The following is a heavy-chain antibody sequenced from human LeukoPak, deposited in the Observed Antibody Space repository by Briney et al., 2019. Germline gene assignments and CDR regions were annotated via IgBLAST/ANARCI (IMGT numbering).Heavy chain of an antibody. D-gene: IGHD3-3*01. CDR1: GFTFSSHA. Sequence: GGSLRLSCAASGFTFSSHAMGWVRQAPGEGLEWVSSIIANGGSTYYGDSVKGRFTISRDNSKNTLYLQMNSLRAEDTAVYYCAKDGGGSLEWLPPMDVWGQGTMVTVS. J-gene: IGHJ6*02. V-gene: IGHV3-23*01. CDR3: AKDGGGSLEWLPPMDV. CDR2: IIANGGST.